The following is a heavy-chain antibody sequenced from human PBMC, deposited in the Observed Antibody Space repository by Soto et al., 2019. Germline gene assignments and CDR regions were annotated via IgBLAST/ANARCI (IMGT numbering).Heavy chain of an antibody. Sequence: EVQLVESGGDLVQPGGSLRLSCAASGFSVRNNYMSWVRRAPGKGLEWVSFISGSIGAYYADSVKGRFTISRDSSKNTLYLQMNSLRVEDTAVYYCARVVYDSGGTTFDSWGHGTLVTVSS. CDR2: ISGSIGA. CDR1: GFSVRNNY. J-gene: IGHJ4*01. CDR3: ARVVYDSGGTTFDS. D-gene: IGHD3-22*01. V-gene: IGHV3-66*01.